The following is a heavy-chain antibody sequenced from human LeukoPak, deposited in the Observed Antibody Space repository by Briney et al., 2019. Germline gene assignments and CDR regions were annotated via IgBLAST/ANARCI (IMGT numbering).Heavy chain of an antibody. V-gene: IGHV4-59*01. J-gene: IGHJ4*02. D-gene: IGHD6-13*01. CDR2: IYYSGST. CDR3: ARQQLSQLYYFDY. CDR1: GGSISSYY. Sequence: PETLSLTCTVSGGSISSYYWSWIRHPPREGLEWIGYIYYSGSTNYTPSLKSRVTISVDTSKNQISLKLSSVTAADTAVYYCARQQLSQLYYFDYWGQGTLVTVSS.